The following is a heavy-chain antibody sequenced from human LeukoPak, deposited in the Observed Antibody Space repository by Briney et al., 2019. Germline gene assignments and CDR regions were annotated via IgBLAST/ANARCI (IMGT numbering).Heavy chain of an antibody. V-gene: IGHV4-39*07. CDR2: IYYSGST. D-gene: IGHD3-16*02. CDR1: GGSISSSSYY. Sequence: SETLSLTCTVSGGSISSSSYYWGWIRQPPGKGLEWIGSIYYSGSTYYNPSLKSRVTISVDTSKNQFSLRLSSVTAADTAVYYRARMYSDYVWGSYRSDAFDIWGQGTMVTVSS. CDR3: ARMYSDYVWGSYRSDAFDI. J-gene: IGHJ3*02.